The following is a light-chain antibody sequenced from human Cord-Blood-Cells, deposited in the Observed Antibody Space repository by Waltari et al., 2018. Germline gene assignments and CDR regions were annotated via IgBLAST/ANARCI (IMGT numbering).Light chain of an antibody. Sequence: EIVLTQSPGTMSLSPGERATLSCRASQSVSSSYLAWYQQKRGQAARLLIYGASSRATGIPDRFSVSGSGTDFTLTISRVEPEDFAVYYCQQYGSTPITFGQGTRLEIK. CDR3: QQYGSTPIT. J-gene: IGKJ5*01. CDR2: GAS. CDR1: QSVSSSY. V-gene: IGKV3-20*01.